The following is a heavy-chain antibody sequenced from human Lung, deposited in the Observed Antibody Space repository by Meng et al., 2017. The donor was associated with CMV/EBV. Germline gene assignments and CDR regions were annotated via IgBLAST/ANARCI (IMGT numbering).Heavy chain of an antibody. J-gene: IGHJ4*02. D-gene: IGHD3-3*01. CDR3: ARDNPYYDFWSGYYGYYFDY. CDR1: GFTFSSYW. CDR2: INSDGSST. V-gene: IGHV3-74*01. Sequence: GGSLRLXCAASGFTFSSYWMHWVRQAPGKGLVWVSRINSDGSSTSYADSVKGRFTISRDNAKNTLYLQMNSLRAEDTAVYYCARDNPYYDFWSGYYGYYFDYWXQGTPVTVSS.